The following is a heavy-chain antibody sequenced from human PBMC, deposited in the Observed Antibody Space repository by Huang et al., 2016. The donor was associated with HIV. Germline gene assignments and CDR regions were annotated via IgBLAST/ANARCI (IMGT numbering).Heavy chain of an antibody. CDR2: ISYDAKTK. CDR3: AKGGSAAAVLDF. J-gene: IGHJ4*02. V-gene: IGHV3-30*18. CDR1: GFTFSSYG. Sequence: QVQLVESGGGVVQPGRSLRISCAASGFTFSSYGMHWVRQAPGKGLAWVAVISYDAKTKYYADSVKGRFSISGDNSKTTVYLQLNSLRVEDTAVYYCAKGGSAAAVLDFWGQGTLVTVSS. D-gene: IGHD6-13*01.